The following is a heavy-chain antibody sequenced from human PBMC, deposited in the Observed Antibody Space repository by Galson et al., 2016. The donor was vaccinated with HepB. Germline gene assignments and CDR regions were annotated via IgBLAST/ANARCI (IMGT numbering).Heavy chain of an antibody. J-gene: IGHJ4*02. D-gene: IGHD2-21*01. Sequence: QSGAEVKKPGESLRISCKGSGYSFTDYWIGWVRQMPGKGLEWMGIIYPGDSHTRYSPSFQGQVTISADKSISTAYLQWSSLKASDTAIYYCARRLTHDSKIVDMDYWCQGTLVTVTS. CDR2: IYPGDSHT. V-gene: IGHV5-51*01. CDR1: GYSFTDYW. CDR3: ARRLTHDSKIVDMDY.